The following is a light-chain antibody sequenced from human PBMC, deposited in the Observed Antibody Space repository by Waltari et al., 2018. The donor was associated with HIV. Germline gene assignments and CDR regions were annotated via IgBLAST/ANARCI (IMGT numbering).Light chain of an antibody. V-gene: IGLV6-57*01. J-gene: IGLJ3*02. Sequence: NFMLTQPPSVSSSPGKTVTLSCTRPRCTLHPNYVQWFQKRPGSPPTVLIFEDNEKRPGVPDRFSGSIDSSSNSASLTISGLQAEDEAEYYCHSYDRSNLWVFGGGTKLTVL. CDR2: EDN. CDR3: HSYDRSNLWV. CDR1: RCTLHPNY.